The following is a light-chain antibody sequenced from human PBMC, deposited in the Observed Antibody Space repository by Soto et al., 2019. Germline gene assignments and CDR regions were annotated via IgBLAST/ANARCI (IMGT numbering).Light chain of an antibody. CDR2: DAS. CDR3: QQYKSYSPMYT. CDR1: QSISSW. Sequence: DIQMTQSPSTLSASVGDRVTITCRASQSISSWLAWYQQKPGKAPKLLIYDASSLESGVPSRFSGSGSGTEFTLTINSLQPDDFATYYCQQYKSYSPMYTFGQGTKLEIK. J-gene: IGKJ2*01. V-gene: IGKV1-5*01.